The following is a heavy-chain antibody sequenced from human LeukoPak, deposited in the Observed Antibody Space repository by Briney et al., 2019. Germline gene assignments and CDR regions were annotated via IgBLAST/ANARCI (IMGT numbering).Heavy chain of an antibody. CDR2: IYPGDSNT. CDR3: ARHGPLEMATTDIDY. CDR1: GYSFRNHW. J-gene: IGHJ4*02. Sequence: ESLKISCKGSGYSFRNHWIGWVRQMPGKGLEWMGIIYPGDSNTIYSPSFQGQVTMSADKSISTAYLQWSSLKASDTAIYYCARHGPLEMATTDIDYWGQGTLVTVSS. D-gene: IGHD5-24*01. V-gene: IGHV5-51*01.